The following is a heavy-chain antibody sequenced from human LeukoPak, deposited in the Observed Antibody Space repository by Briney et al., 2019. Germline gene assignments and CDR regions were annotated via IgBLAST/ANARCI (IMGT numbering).Heavy chain of an antibody. CDR1: GYTFSGHY. CDR2: INPNSGGT. V-gene: IGHV1-2*02. Sequence: ASVKVSCKASGYTFSGHYVHWVRQAPGQGLEWMGWINPNSGGTNYAQKFQGRVTMTRDTSISTAYMELSRLRSEDTAVYYCATTMVDGYDLRGPGTFDYWGQGTLVTVSS. J-gene: IGHJ4*02. D-gene: IGHD5-12*01. CDR3: ATTMVDGYDLRGPGTFDY.